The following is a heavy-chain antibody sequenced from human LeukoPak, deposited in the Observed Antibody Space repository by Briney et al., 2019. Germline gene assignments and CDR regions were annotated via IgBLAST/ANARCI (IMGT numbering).Heavy chain of an antibody. CDR1: GFSDTNYH. CDR3: ARGDGYNFFDY. D-gene: IGHD5-24*01. Sequence: GGSLTLYCAVSGFSDTNYHMSWVRQAQGKGLEWVSVFYVGGAPYYADSVKGRFTISRDNSENTLYLQMKSLRAGDTAVYYCARGDGYNFFDYWGQGTLVSVSS. CDR2: FYVGGAP. V-gene: IGHV3-53*01. J-gene: IGHJ4*02.